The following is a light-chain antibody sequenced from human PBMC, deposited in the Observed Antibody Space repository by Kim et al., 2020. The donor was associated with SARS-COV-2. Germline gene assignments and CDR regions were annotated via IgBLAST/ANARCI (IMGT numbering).Light chain of an antibody. J-gene: IGKJ2*01. CDR2: DAS. CDR1: QSVSSY. Sequence: EIVLTQSPATVSLSPGERATLSCRASQSVSSYLAWYQQKPGQAPRLLIYDASNRATGIPARFSGSGSGTDFTLTISSLEPEDFAIYYCQQRSNSYTFGQGTKLEI. V-gene: IGKV3-11*01. CDR3: QQRSNSYT.